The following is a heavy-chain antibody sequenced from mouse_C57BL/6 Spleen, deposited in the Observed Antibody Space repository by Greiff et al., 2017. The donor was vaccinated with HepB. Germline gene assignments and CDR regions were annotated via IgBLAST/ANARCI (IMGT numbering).Heavy chain of an antibody. CDR3: ARDPPMDY. CDR1: GYAFSSSW. Sequence: VKLQESGPELVKPGASVKISCKASGYAFSSSWMNWVKQRPGKGLEWIGRIYPGDGDTNYNGKFKGKATLTADKSSSTAYMQLSSLTSEDSAVYFCARDPPMDYWGQGTSVTVSS. J-gene: IGHJ4*01. V-gene: IGHV1-82*01. CDR2: IYPGDGDT.